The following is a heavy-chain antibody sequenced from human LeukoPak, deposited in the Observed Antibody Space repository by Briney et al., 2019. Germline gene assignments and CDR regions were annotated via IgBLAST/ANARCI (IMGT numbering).Heavy chain of an antibody. V-gene: IGHV4-59*01. D-gene: IGHD4-17*01. CDR3: AGGPAVTTNDY. CDR2: IHYTGST. J-gene: IGHJ4*02. CDR1: GGSISSYY. Sequence: SETLSLTCTVSGGSISSYYWTWIRQTPGKGLDWIGYIHYTGSTNHNPSLKSRVTISVDTSKSQFSLELTSVTAADTAVYYCAGGPAVTTNDYWGQGTLVTVFS.